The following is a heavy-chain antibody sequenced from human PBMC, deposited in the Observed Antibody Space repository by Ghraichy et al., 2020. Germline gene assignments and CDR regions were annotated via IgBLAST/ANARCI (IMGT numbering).Heavy chain of an antibody. CDR3: ARGQGDGSGSQGGY. CDR1: GGSFSGYY. Sequence: SQTLSLTCAVYGGSFSGYYWSWIRQPPGKGLEWIGEINHSGSTNYNPSLKSRVTISVDTSKNQFSLKLSSVTAADTAVYYCARGQGDGSGSQGGYWGQGTLVTVSS. J-gene: IGHJ4*02. CDR2: INHSGST. D-gene: IGHD3-10*01. V-gene: IGHV4-34*01.